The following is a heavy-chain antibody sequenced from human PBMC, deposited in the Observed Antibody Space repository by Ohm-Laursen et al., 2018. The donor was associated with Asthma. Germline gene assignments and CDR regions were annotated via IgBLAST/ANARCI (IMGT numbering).Heavy chain of an antibody. V-gene: IGHV3-30*03. CDR1: GFTFSSYG. CDR3: ARAHRSSSSWSVGY. D-gene: IGHD6-13*01. Sequence: SLRLSCTASGFTFSSYGMHWVRQAPGKGLEWVAVISYDGSNKYYADSVKGRFTISRDSAKNSLYLQMNSLRADDTAVYYCARAHRSSSSWSVGYWGQGTLVTVSS. CDR2: ISYDGSNK. J-gene: IGHJ1*01.